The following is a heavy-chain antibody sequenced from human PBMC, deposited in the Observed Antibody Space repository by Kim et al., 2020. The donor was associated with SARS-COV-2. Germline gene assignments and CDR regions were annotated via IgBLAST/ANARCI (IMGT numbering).Heavy chain of an antibody. CDR3: ARPVSGAFHRILANDAFDV. Sequence: SVKVSCKASGCTFSGYALHWVRQAPGQGLEWMGGFIPMSGTANYAQKFQDRVAITADISTSTAYMELSSLRSEDTAVYYCARPVSGAFHRILANDAFDVWGQGTMVTVSS. D-gene: IGHD2-15*01. V-gene: IGHV1-69*06. CDR1: GCTFSGYA. J-gene: IGHJ3*01. CDR2: FIPMSGTA.